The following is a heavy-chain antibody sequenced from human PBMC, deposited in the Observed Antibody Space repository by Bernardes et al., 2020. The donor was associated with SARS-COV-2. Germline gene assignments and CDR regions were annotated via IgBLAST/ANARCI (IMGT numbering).Heavy chain of an antibody. Sequence: SETLSLTCTVSGGSISTYYWSWIRQPPGKGLEWIGYIYYSGSTNYNPSLKSRGTISVDTSKKQFSLKLTSVTAADTAVYYCARGEYQLPTVDYWGQGTLVTVSS. V-gene: IGHV4-59*01. CDR1: GGSISTYY. CDR2: IYYSGST. D-gene: IGHD2-2*01. CDR3: ARGEYQLPTVDY. J-gene: IGHJ4*02.